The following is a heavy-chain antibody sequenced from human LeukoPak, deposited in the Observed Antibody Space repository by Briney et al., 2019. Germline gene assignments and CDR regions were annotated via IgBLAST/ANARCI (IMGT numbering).Heavy chain of an antibody. D-gene: IGHD3-16*01. CDR3: VKDSSWMGEYYFDY. CDR2: IRYDESNE. Sequence: GGSLRLSCAASEFTFSNYGMHWVRQAPGKGLEWVAFIRYDESNEYYADSVKGRFTISRDNSKNTLYLQMNSLRADDAAVYYCVKDSSWMGEYYFDYWGQGTLVTVSS. V-gene: IGHV3-30*02. J-gene: IGHJ4*02. CDR1: EFTFSNYG.